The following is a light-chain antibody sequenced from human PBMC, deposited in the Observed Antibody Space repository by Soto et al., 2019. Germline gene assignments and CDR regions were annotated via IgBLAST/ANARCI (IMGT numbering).Light chain of an antibody. J-gene: IGKJ5*01. CDR1: QDIAAY. V-gene: IGKV1D-12*01. Sequence: EIQVNLSRSSGSASVLDCVTLCWLASQDIAAYLAWYQHKPGRAPELLIRAASTLQSGVPSRFSGSGSGTDFTLTINSLQPEDFATYYCQQAYSFPITFGQGTRLEIK. CDR3: QQAYSFPIT. CDR2: AAS.